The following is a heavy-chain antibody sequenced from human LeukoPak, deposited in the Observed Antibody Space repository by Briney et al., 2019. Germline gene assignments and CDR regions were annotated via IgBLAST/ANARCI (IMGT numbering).Heavy chain of an antibody. CDR1: GFTFSSYW. CDR3: TTDPFGSTMVRGVTQLGWFDP. V-gene: IGHV3-74*01. D-gene: IGHD3-10*01. CDR2: INSDGSST. J-gene: IGHJ5*02. Sequence: PGWSLRLSCAASGFTFSSYWMHWVRQAPGKGLVWVSRINSDGSSTSYADSVKGRFTISRDNAKNTLYLQMNSLRAEDTAVYYCTTDPFGSTMVRGVTQLGWFDPWGQGTLVTVS.